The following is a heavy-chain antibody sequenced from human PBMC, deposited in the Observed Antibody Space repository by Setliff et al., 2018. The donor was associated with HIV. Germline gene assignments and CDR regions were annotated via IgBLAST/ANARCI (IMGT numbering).Heavy chain of an antibody. CDR1: GGSVSSHY. V-gene: IGHV4-59*02. D-gene: IGHD3-3*02. J-gene: IGHJ5*02. CDR2: VYSSGST. Sequence: SETLSLTCAVSGGSVSSHYWNWIRQPPGKGLEWIGCVYSSGSTKYNPSLMSRVTISLDTSKNQFSLKVRSVTAAGRHLLPGVLALLSQCDNWFDPWGQGTLVTVSS. CDR3: VLALLSQCDNWFDP.